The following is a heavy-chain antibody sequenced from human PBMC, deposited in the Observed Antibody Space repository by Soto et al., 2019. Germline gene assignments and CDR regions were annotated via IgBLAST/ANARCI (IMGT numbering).Heavy chain of an antibody. CDR3: AREVPSYYYYMDV. V-gene: IGHV4-39*02. Sequence: QLQLQESGPGLVKPSETLSLTCTVSGGSISSSSYYWGWIRQPPGKGLEWIGSIYYSGSTYYNPSLKSRVTISVDTSKNQFSLKLSSVTAADTAVYYCAREVPSYYYYMDVWGKGTTVTVSS. CDR1: GGSISSSSYY. CDR2: IYYSGST. J-gene: IGHJ6*03.